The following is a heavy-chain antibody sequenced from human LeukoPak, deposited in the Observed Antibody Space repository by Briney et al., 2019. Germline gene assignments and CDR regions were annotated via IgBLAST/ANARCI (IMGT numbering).Heavy chain of an antibody. J-gene: IGHJ4*02. CDR1: GFTFSSYA. D-gene: IGHD3-22*01. CDR3: AKDSYYYDSSGYDYFDY. Sequence: PGGSLRLSCAASGFTFSSYAMSWVRQAPGKGLEWVLAISASGGSTYYADSVKGRFTISRDNSKNTLYVQMNSLRAEDTAIYYRAKDSYYYDSSGYDYFDYWGQGTLVTVSS. CDR2: ISASGGST. V-gene: IGHV3-23*01.